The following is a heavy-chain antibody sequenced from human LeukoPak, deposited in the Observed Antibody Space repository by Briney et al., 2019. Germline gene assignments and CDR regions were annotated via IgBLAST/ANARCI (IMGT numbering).Heavy chain of an antibody. CDR3: AKDIYCSGGSCYSGFDY. CDR2: IGWNNDSI. J-gene: IGHJ4*02. D-gene: IGHD2-15*01. Sequence: GGSLRLSCAASGFIFDDYAMHWVRQAPGKGLEWVSGIGWNNDSIGYADSVKGRFTISRDNAKNSLYLQMNSLRAEDTALYYCAKDIYCSGGSCYSGFDYWGQGTLVTVSS. CDR1: GFIFDDYA. V-gene: IGHV3-9*01.